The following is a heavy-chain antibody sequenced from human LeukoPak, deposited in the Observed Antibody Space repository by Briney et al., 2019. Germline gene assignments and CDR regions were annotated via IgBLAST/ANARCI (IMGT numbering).Heavy chain of an antibody. CDR1: GGAFSSHY. D-gene: IGHD3-22*01. J-gene: IGHJ3*02. CDR2: VYSSGSP. V-gene: IGHV4-59*11. CDR3: ACLTTADAFDI. Sequence: PSETLSLTCIVSGGAFSSHYWSWIRQPPGKGLEWIGYVYSSGSPNYNPSLKSRVTGSIDTSKSQFFLKLSSVTAADTAVYYCACLTTADAFDIWGQGTMVTVSS.